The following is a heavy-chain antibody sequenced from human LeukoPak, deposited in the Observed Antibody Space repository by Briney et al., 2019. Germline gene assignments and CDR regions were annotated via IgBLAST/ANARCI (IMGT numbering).Heavy chain of an antibody. V-gene: IGHV4-59*01. CDR1: GGSISSYY. J-gene: IGHJ5*02. CDR2: IYYSGST. D-gene: IGHD2-2*02. Sequence: SETLSLTCTVSGGSISSYYWSWIRQPPGKGLEWRGYIYYSGSTNYNPSLKSRVTISVDTTKNQFSLKLSSVTAADTAVYYCARGGVVVPAAIRYNWFDPWGQGTLVTVSS. CDR3: ARGGVVVPAAIRYNWFDP.